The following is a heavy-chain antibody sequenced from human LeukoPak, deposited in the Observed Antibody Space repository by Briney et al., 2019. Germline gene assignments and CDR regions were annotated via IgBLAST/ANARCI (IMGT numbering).Heavy chain of an antibody. CDR1: GFTFTDYY. J-gene: IGHJ6*03. V-gene: IGHV3-11*04. CDR3: ARDTTDYYYMDV. Sequence: GGSLRLSCAASGFTFTDYYMTWIRQALGKGLEWVSYISSSGSVIHYADSVKGRFTISRDNAKNLVYLQMKSLRAEDTAVYFCARDTTDYYYMDVWGKGTTVTVSS. D-gene: IGHD2/OR15-2a*01. CDR2: ISSSGSVI.